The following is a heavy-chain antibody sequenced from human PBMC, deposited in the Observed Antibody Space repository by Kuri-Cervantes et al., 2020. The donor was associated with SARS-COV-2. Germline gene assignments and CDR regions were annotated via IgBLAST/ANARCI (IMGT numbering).Heavy chain of an antibody. V-gene: IGHV3-21*01. CDR2: FSSSSSYI. D-gene: IGHD5-24*01. CDR3: ARAGRWLQSTPFDY. J-gene: IGHJ4*02. Sequence: GESLKISCAASGFTFSSYSMNWVRQAPGKGLEWVSSFSSSSSYIYYADSVKGRFTISRDNTKNSLYLQMNSLRAEDTAVYYCARAGRWLQSTPFDYWGQGTLVTVSS. CDR1: GFTFSSYS.